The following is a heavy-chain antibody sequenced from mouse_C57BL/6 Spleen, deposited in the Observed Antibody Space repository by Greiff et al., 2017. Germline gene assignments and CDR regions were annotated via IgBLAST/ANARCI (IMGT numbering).Heavy chain of an antibody. CDR3: ARHDDYGYGNYVEAMDY. J-gene: IGHJ4*01. V-gene: IGHV5-9*01. CDR2: ISGGGGNT. D-gene: IGHD2-10*02. CDR1: GFTFSSYT. Sequence: DVMLVESGGGLVKPGGSLKLSCAASGFTFSSYTMSWVRQTPEKRLEWVATISGGGGNTYYPDSVKGRFTISRDNAKNTLYLQMSSLRSEDTALYYCARHDDYGYGNYVEAMDYWGQGTSVTVSS.